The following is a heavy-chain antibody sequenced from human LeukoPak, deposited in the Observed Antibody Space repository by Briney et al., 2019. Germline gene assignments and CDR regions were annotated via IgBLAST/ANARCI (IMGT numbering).Heavy chain of an antibody. J-gene: IGHJ6*04. D-gene: IGHD3-10*01. CDR1: GGTFSSYA. Sequence: SVKVPCKASGGTFSSYAISWVRQAPGQGLEWMGGIIPIFGTANYAQKFQGRVTITADESTSTAYMELSSPRSEDTAVYYCARGQYYYGSGSGYYYGMDVWGKGTTVTVSS. V-gene: IGHV1-69*13. CDR3: ARGQYYYGSGSGYYYGMDV. CDR2: IIPIFGTA.